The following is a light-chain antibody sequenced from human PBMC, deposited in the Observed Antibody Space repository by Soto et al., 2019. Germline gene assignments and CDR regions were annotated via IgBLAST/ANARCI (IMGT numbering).Light chain of an antibody. J-gene: IGKJ4*01. Sequence: MTQSPSSLSVTPGQPASISCKSSQSLLYSDGKTYLSWYLQKPGQPPHLLIYEVSNRFSGVPERFSGSGSGTDFTLRISRVEAEDFGVYYCMQSVQLPLTFGGGTKVDIK. CDR3: MQSVQLPLT. V-gene: IGKV2D-29*01. CDR2: EVS. CDR1: QSLLYSDGKTY.